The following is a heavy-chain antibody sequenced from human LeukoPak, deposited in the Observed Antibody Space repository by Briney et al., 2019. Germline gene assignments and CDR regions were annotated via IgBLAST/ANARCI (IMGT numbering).Heavy chain of an antibody. CDR3: ARPSGSYYYDAFDI. CDR1: GFTFSSYG. CDR2: INSDGSST. V-gene: IGHV3-74*01. D-gene: IGHD3-10*01. J-gene: IGHJ3*02. Sequence: GGSLRLSCAASGFTFSSYGMHWVRHAPGKGLVWVSRINSDGSSTSYADSVKGRFTISRDNAKNTLYLQMNSLRAEDTAVYYCARPSGSYYYDAFDIWGQGTMVTVSS.